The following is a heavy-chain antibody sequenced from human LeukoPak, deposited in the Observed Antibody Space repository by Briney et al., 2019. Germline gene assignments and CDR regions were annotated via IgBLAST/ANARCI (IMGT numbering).Heavy chain of an antibody. CDR3: APMTGDASAY. V-gene: IGHV3-53*01. D-gene: IGHD3-9*01. J-gene: IGHJ4*02. CDR1: GFTVSSNY. Sequence: GGSLRLSCAASGFTVSSNYMSWVRQAPGKGLEWVSVIYSDVNTYYADSVKGRFTISRDNSKNTLYLQMNSLRAEDTAVYYCAPMTGDASAYWGQGTLVTVSS. CDR2: IYSDVNT.